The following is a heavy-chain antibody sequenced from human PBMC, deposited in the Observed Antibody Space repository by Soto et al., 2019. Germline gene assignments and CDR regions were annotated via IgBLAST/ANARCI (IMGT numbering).Heavy chain of an antibody. CDR2: IWYDGSNK. D-gene: IGHD1-26*01. CDR3: ARWNLVGPTIDAFDL. V-gene: IGHV3-33*01. Sequence: PGGSLRLSCAASGFTFSINGMHWVRQAPGKGLEWVAIIWYDGSNKYYADSVKGRFTISRDNSKNTLYLQMNSLRAEDTAMYYCARWNLVGPTIDAFDLWGQGTMVTVSS. J-gene: IGHJ3*01. CDR1: GFTFSING.